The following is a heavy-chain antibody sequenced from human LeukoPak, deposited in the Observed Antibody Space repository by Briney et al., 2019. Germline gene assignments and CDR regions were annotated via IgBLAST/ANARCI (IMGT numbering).Heavy chain of an antibody. Sequence: SETLSVTCTVSGGSISSSSYYWGWIRQPPGKGLEWIGNIYYSGSTYYNPSLKTRVTISVDTSKNQFSLKLTSVTAADTAVYYCARHASVDGNWPRPLDYWGQGSLVTVSS. CDR3: ARHASVDGNWPRPLDY. CDR1: GGSISSSSYY. CDR2: IYYSGST. V-gene: IGHV4-39*01. J-gene: IGHJ4*02. D-gene: IGHD6-19*01.